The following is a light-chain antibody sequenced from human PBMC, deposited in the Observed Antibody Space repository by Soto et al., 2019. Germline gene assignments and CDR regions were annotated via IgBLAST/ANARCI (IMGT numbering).Light chain of an antibody. Sequence: QSALTQPASVSGSPGQSITISCTGTSSDVGNYNLVSWYQHHPGKAPKLIIYEVSKRPSGVSNRFSGSKSGDTASLTISGLQAEDEADYYCCSYAGSNYVFGTGTQVTVL. CDR3: CSYAGSNYV. CDR1: SSDVGNYNL. J-gene: IGLJ1*01. V-gene: IGLV2-23*02. CDR2: EVS.